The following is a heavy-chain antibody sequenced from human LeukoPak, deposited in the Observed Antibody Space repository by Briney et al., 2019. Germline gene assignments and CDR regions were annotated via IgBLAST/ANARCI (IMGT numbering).Heavy chain of an antibody. CDR3: ARGRKYFDY. Sequence: SETLSLTCAVYGGSFSGYYWSWIRQPPGKGLEWIGEINHSGSTNYNPSLKSRVNISVDTSKNQLSLKLSSVTAADTAVYYCARGRKYFDYWGQGTLVNVSS. CDR2: INHSGST. CDR1: GGSFSGYY. V-gene: IGHV4-34*01. J-gene: IGHJ4*02.